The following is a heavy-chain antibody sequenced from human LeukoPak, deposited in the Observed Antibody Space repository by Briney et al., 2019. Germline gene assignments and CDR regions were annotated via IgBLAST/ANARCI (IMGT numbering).Heavy chain of an antibody. CDR1: GFTFTNHG. V-gene: IGHV3-33*01. Sequence: GRSLRLSCAASGFTFTNHGFHWVRQAPGKGLEWVALIWYDGSKKVYVDSVKGRFTISRDDLKSTLYLQMNSLRAEDTAVYYCARGLSLMVRGAKGYWGQGTLVTVSS. J-gene: IGHJ4*02. D-gene: IGHD3-10*01. CDR3: ARGLSLMVRGAKGY. CDR2: IWYDGSKK.